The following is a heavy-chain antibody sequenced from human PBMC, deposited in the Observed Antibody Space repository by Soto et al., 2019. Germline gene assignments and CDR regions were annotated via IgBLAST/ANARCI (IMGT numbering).Heavy chain of an antibody. Sequence: QVQLVQSGAEVKKPGASVKISCKASGITYTTYPIHWVRQAPGQGLEWMGWINAGNGDTRYSHRFQGRVTLTRDTSATTTYMDLISMRSEDTSIYCCARAISGYVTWGQGTLVTVSS. D-gene: IGHD5-12*01. CDR2: INAGNGDT. CDR1: GITYTTYP. J-gene: IGHJ4*02. V-gene: IGHV1-3*01. CDR3: ARAISGYVT.